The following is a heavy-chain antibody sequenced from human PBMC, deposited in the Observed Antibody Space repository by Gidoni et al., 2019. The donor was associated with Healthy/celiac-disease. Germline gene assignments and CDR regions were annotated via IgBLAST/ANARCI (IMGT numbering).Heavy chain of an antibody. D-gene: IGHD2-2*01. CDR1: GFTFSSYA. J-gene: IGHJ6*02. Sequence: LVQPGGSLRLSCAASGFTFSSYAMRWVRQAPGKGLEWVSSSSGSGGSTYYADSVKGRFTISRDKSKNTLYLQMNSLRAEDTAVYYCAKRQYQLLHYYYYYGMDVWGQGTTVTVSS. CDR3: AKRQYQLLHYYYYYGMDV. CDR2: SSGSGGST. V-gene: IGHV3-23*01.